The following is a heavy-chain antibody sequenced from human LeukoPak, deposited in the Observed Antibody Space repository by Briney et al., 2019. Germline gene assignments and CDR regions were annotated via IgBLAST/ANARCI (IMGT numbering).Heavy chain of an antibody. CDR3: GXXXXXXXXQRYYYYTDV. CDR1: SX. V-gene: IGHV4-34*01. J-gene: IGHJ6*03. Sequence: SXXXXIRQSPGXGLXXXGEIKHSGSTNYTPSLKSRVTISVDXXXREFSLKGSSVTAADTAVYYCGXXXXXXXXQRYYYYTDVWGKGTTVTISS. CDR2: IKHSGST.